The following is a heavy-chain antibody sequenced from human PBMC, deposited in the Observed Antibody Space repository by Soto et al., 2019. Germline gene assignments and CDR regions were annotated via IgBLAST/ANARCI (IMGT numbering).Heavy chain of an antibody. CDR3: ARDAPSLYDILTGSSDY. Sequence: GASVKVSCKASGYTFTAYSMHWVRQAPGQRLQWMGWINAGNGDTKYSRKFQGRITITRDTSAGTAYMELSSLRSDDTAVYYCARDAPSLYDILTGSSDYWGQGTLVT. J-gene: IGHJ4*02. V-gene: IGHV1-3*01. CDR2: INAGNGDT. CDR1: GYTFTAYS. D-gene: IGHD3-9*01.